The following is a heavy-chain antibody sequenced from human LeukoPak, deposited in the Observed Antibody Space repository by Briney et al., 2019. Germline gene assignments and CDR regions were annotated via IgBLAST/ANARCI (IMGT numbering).Heavy chain of an antibody. J-gene: IGHJ4*02. Sequence: GGSLRLSCAASGFLFSSYEMNWVRQAPGKGLEWVSYISTSGGTIYYADSVKGRFTISRGNAKNSLYLQMNSLRAEDTAVYYCARDSYYGGTQDYWGQGTLVTVSS. CDR1: GFLFSSYE. D-gene: IGHD4-23*01. CDR2: ISTSGGTI. V-gene: IGHV3-48*03. CDR3: ARDSYYGGTQDY.